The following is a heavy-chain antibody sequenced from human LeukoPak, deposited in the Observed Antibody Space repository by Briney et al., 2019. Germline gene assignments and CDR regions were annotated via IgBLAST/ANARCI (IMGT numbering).Heavy chain of an antibody. Sequence: SETLSLTCTVSGGSISSYYWSWIRQPPGKGLEWIGYIYYSGSTNYNPSLKSRVTISVDTSKNQFSLKLSSVTAADTALYYCARDYYDSSGCLNWFDPWGQGTLVTVSS. J-gene: IGHJ5*02. D-gene: IGHD3-22*01. V-gene: IGHV4-59*01. CDR2: IYYSGST. CDR3: ARDYYDSSGCLNWFDP. CDR1: GGSISSYY.